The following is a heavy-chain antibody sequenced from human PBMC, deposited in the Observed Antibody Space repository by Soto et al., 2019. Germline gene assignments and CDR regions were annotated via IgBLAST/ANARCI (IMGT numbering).Heavy chain of an antibody. Sequence: QVQLVQSGAEVKKPGSSVKVSCKASGGTFSSYAISWVRQAPGQGLEWMGGIIPIFGTANYAQKFQGRVTITGDEITSTGYMELSSLRSGGTGGYYWARGKGGRGYYTLVRPRHNWFDPWGQGTLVTVSS. J-gene: IGHJ5*02. D-gene: IGHD3-3*01. CDR1: GGTFSSYA. CDR2: IIPIFGTA. CDR3: ARGKGGRGYYTLVRPRHNWFDP. V-gene: IGHV1-69*01.